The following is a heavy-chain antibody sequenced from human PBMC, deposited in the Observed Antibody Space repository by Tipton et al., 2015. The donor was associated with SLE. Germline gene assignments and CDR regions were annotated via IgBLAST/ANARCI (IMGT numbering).Heavy chain of an antibody. CDR3: EGAATGTNYYMDV. CDR1: GDSISSSSYY. Sequence: TLSLTCIVSGDSISSSSYYWSWIRQPPGKGLEWIGHIYYTGSTNYNPSLKNRVTISVDTSKNQFSLKLSSVTAADTAVYYCEGAATGTNYYMDVWGKGTTVAVSS. CDR2: IYYTGST. J-gene: IGHJ6*03. D-gene: IGHD4-17*01. V-gene: IGHV4-61*05.